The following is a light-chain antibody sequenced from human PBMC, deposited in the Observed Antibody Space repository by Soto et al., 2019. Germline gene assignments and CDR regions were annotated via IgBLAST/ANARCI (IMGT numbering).Light chain of an antibody. CDR2: WAS. CDR1: QSVLSTSNNKNF. CDR3: QQYYSSQWT. J-gene: IGKJ1*01. Sequence: DIVMTQSPDSLAMSLGERATINCMSSQSVLSTSNNKNFLAWYQQKPRQPPQLLISWASTRESGVPDRFSGSGSGTDFTLTISSLQAEDVAVYYCQQYYSSQWTFGQGTKVDTK. V-gene: IGKV4-1*01.